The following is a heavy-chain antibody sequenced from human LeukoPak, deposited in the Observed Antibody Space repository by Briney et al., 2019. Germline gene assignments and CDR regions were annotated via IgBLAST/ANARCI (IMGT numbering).Heavy chain of an antibody. CDR1: GFTFGDYA. J-gene: IGHJ4*02. Sequence: QSGGSLRLSCTASGFTFGDYAMSWVRQAPGKGLEWVGFVRSKAYGGTTEYAASVKGRFTISRDDSKSIAYLQMNSLKTEDTAVYYCTRGPLVPTYFDYWGRGTLVTVSS. CDR2: VRSKAYGGTT. D-gene: IGHD6-6*01. V-gene: IGHV3-49*04. CDR3: TRGPLVPTYFDY.